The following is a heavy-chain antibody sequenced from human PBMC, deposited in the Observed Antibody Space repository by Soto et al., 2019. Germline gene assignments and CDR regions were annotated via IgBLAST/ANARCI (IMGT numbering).Heavy chain of an antibody. CDR2: ISGRGGST. CDR1: GFTFSNYA. CDR3: AKDSTVTQSLCSYCYGLDV. Sequence: EVQLLESGGGLVQPGGSLRLSCTASGFTFSNYAMSWVRQAPDKGLEWVSAISGRGGSTYYADSVKGRFTISRDNSKNMLFLKMNSLRAEDTALYYCAKDSTVTQSLCSYCYGLDVWGQGTTVTVSS. D-gene: IGHD4-17*01. J-gene: IGHJ6*02. V-gene: IGHV3-23*01.